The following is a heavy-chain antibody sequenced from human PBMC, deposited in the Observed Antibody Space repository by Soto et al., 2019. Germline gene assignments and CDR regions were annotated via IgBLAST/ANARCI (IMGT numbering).Heavy chain of an antibody. CDR3: ARHRAYDSSGYYYANPLNNWFDP. D-gene: IGHD3-22*01. Sequence: SETLSLTCTVSGGSISSSSYYWGWIRQPPGKGLEWIGSIYYSGSTYYNPSLKSRVTISVDTSKNQFSLKLSSVTAADTAVYYCARHRAYDSSGYYYANPLNNWFDPWGQGTLVTVSS. CDR2: IYYSGST. V-gene: IGHV4-39*01. J-gene: IGHJ5*02. CDR1: GGSISSSSYY.